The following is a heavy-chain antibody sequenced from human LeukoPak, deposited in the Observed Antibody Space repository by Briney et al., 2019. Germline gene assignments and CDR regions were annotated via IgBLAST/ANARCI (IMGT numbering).Heavy chain of an antibody. V-gene: IGHV3-49*04. Sequence: PGGSLRLSCTASGFTFGDYGMSWVRQAPGKGLEWVGFIRSKAYGGTTEYAASVKGRFTISRDDSKSIAYLQMNSLKTEDTAVYYCTRDQTPYYWGQGTLVTVSS. CDR3: TRDQTPYY. J-gene: IGHJ4*02. CDR2: IRSKAYGGTT. CDR1: GFTFGDYG.